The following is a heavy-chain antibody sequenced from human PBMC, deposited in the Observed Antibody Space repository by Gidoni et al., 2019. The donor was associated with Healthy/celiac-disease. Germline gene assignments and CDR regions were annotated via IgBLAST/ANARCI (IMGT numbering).Heavy chain of an antibody. V-gene: IGHV3-11*01. D-gene: IGHD4-17*01. Sequence: QVQLVESGGRLVKPGGSLRLSCDASCFPFSDYYMGWILQAPGKGLEWVSDISSRGSTIYYADSVKGRFTISRDNAKNSLYLQMNSLRAEDTAVYYCARRGDYEIYYYGMDVWGQGTTVTVSS. CDR1: CFPFSDYY. CDR2: ISSRGSTI. CDR3: ARRGDYEIYYYGMDV. J-gene: IGHJ6*02.